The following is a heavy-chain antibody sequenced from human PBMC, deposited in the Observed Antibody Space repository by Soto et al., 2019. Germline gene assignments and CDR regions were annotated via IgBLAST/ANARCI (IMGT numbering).Heavy chain of an antibody. CDR2: IYKSEVT. D-gene: IGHD4-4*01. V-gene: IGHV4-59*01. J-gene: IGHJ6*02. CDR1: GASISSYY. Sequence: QVQLEESGPGLVKPSETLSLTCTVSGASISSYYWSWIRQAPGTGLEWIAYIYKSEVTNYHPSLESRVTISLDTAKNQLSLKLSSVTAADTAVYYCARDRDSNYRTNDRFDGMDVWGQGTTVTVSS. CDR3: ARDRDSNYRTNDRFDGMDV.